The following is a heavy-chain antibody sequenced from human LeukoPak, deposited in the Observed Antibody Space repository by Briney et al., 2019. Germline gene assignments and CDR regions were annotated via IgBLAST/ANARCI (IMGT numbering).Heavy chain of an antibody. D-gene: IGHD1-26*01. CDR2: IYYSGST. J-gene: IGHJ4*02. CDR3: ARSPGGSYFGY. V-gene: IGHV4-59*01. Sequence: SETLSLTCTVSGGSISTYYWGWIRQPPGKGLEWIAYIYYSGSTNYNPSLKSRVTISVDTSKNQFSLKLSSVTAADTAVYYCARSPGGSYFGYWGQGTLVTVSS. CDR1: GGSISTYY.